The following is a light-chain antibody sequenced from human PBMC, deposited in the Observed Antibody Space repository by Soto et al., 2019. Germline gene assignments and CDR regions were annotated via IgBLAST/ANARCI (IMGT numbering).Light chain of an antibody. Sequence: DIQMTQSPSSLSASVGDRVTITCQASQDITNYLNWYQQKPGKAPNLLIYDASNLETGVPSRFSGTGSGTDFTFTISSLQPEDFATYFCQQCLSTPLTFGGGTKVDIK. CDR2: DAS. CDR1: QDITNY. CDR3: QQCLSTPLT. V-gene: IGKV1-33*01. J-gene: IGKJ4*01.